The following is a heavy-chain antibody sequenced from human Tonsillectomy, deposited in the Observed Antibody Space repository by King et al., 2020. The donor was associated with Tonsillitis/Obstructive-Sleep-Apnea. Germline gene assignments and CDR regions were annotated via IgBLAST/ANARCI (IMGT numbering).Heavy chain of an antibody. CDR2: IRSKANSYAT. Sequence: EVQLVESGGGLVQPGGSLKLSCAASGFTFSGSAMHWVRQASGTGLEWVGRIRSKANSYATAYAASVKGRFTISRDDSKNTAYLQMNSLKTEDTAVYYCTLKGNAEPNTFFDYWGQGTLVTVSS. D-gene: IGHD3-16*01. CDR1: GFTFSGSA. CDR3: TLKGNAEPNTFFDY. J-gene: IGHJ4*02. V-gene: IGHV3-73*01.